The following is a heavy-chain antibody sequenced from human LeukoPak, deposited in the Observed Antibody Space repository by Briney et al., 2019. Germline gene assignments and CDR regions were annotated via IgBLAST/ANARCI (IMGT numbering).Heavy chain of an antibody. J-gene: IGHJ6*02. V-gene: IGHV3-21*01. D-gene: IGHD7-27*01. Sequence: SGGSLRLSCAASGFTFSSYSMNWLRQAPGKGLEWVSSISSSSSYIYYADSVKGRFTISRDNAKNSLYLQMNSLRAEDTAVYYCARDWAGYGMDVWGQGTTVTVSS. CDR2: ISSSSSYI. CDR3: ARDWAGYGMDV. CDR1: GFTFSSYS.